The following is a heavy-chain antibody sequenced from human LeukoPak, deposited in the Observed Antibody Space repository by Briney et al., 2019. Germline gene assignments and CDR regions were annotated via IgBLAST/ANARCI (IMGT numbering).Heavy chain of an antibody. V-gene: IGHV3-15*01. CDR3: TTDLDY. J-gene: IGHJ4*02. Sequence: PGGSLRLSCAGAGFIFTDVWMSWVRQAPGKGLEWVGRIKSKSDGGTIDYAAPVKGRITVSRDDSRKTLSLELNNLNTEDTGVYYCTTDLDYWGQGTLVTVSS. CDR1: GFIFTDVW. CDR2: IKSKSDGGTI.